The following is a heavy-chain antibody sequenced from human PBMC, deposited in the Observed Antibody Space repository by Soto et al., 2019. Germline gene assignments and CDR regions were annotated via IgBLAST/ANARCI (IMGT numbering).Heavy chain of an antibody. CDR1: GFTFSSYS. CDR3: AREILSGRSYTDY. J-gene: IGHJ4*02. D-gene: IGHD5-18*01. V-gene: IGHV3-48*02. Sequence: GVSLLLSCAASGFTFSSYSMNWVRQAPGKGLEWVSYISSSSSTIYYADSAKGRFTISRDNAKNSLYLQMNSLRDEDTAVYYCAREILSGRSYTDYWGQGTPVTVSS. CDR2: ISSSSSTI.